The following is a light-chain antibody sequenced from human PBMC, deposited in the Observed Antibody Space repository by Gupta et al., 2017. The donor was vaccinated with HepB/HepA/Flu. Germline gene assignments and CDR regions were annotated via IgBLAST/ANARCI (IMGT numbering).Light chain of an antibody. CDR1: QSLLHRSGYHF. J-gene: IGKJ1*01. CDR2: SGS. V-gene: IGKV2-28*01. CDR3: MQAVQAPRT. Sequence: DIVMTQSPLSLPVTPGEPASISCRSSQSLLHRSGYHFLDWYVQKPGQSPQLLIYSGSDRASGVPERFSGSGSGTDFTLTISRVEAEDVGIYYCMQAVQAPRTFGQGTKVEIK.